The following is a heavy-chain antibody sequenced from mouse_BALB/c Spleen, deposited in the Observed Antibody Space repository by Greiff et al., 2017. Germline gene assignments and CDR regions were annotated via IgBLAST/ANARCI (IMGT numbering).Heavy chain of an antibody. D-gene: IGHD1-1*01. CDR2: IAPGSGST. J-gene: IGHJ3*01. Sequence: DLVKPGASVKLSCRASGYTFPSYGINWLKQRPGQGLGWIGRIAPGSGSTYYNEMFKGKATLTVDTSSSTAYIQLSSLSAEDSAVYFCAREEGTSFPFAYWGQGTLVTVSA. V-gene: IGHV1S41*01. CDR3: AREEGTSFPFAY. CDR1: GYTFPSYG.